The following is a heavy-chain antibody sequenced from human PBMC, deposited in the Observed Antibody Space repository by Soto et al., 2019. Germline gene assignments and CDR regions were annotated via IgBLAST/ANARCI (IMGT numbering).Heavy chain of an antibody. CDR2: IRAKAYSYAT. CDR3: TRPSVEY. CDR1: GFTFSDAA. Sequence: EVQLVESGGGLVQPGGSLKLSCAASGFTFSDAALHWVRQASGKGLEWVGRIRAKAYSYATAYAASVKGRFTISRDDSTNTAYLQMNSLKTEDSAVYYCTRPSVEYWGQGTLVTVSS. J-gene: IGHJ4*02. V-gene: IGHV3-73*01.